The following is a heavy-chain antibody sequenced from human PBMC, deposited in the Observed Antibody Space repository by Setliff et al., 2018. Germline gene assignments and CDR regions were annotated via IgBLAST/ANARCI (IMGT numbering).Heavy chain of an antibody. V-gene: IGHV4-4*07. D-gene: IGHD5-18*01. Sequence: SETLSLTCTVSGGSISSYYWSWIRQPAGKGLEWIGRIYISGSTNYNPSLKSRVTMSVDTSKNQFSLKLSSVTAADTAVYYCARDRRGYSYGSLGYYYYYMDVWGKGTTVTVSS. CDR2: IYISGST. CDR3: ARDRRGYSYGSLGYYYYYMDV. CDR1: GGSISSYY. J-gene: IGHJ6*03.